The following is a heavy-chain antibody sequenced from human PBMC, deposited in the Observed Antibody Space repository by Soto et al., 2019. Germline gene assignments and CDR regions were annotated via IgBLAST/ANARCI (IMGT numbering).Heavy chain of an antibody. CDR1: GDSVSSNSAA. D-gene: IGHD2-2*01. CDR3: ARMQGCISTRCDPGGFDT. V-gene: IGHV6-1*01. J-gene: IGHJ5*02. Sequence: SQTLSLTCAISGDSVSSNSAAWNWIRQSPSRGLEWLGRTYYRSKWYNDYAVSVKSRITINPDTSKNQFSLQLNSVTPEDMAVYCCARMQGCISTRCDPGGFDTWGKETLVTVS. CDR2: TYYRSKWYN.